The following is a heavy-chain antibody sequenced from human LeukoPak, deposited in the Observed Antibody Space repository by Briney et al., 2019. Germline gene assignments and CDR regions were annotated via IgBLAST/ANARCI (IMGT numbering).Heavy chain of an antibody. Sequence: GGSLGLSCAASGFTFSSYSINWVRQAPGKGLEWVSSISSSSSYIYYADSVKGRLTISRDNAKNSLYLQMNSLRAEDTAVYYCARVRGYDINDDYWGQGTLVTVSS. CDR1: GFTFSSYS. CDR2: ISSSSSYI. CDR3: ARVRGYDINDDY. V-gene: IGHV3-21*01. J-gene: IGHJ4*02. D-gene: IGHD3-9*01.